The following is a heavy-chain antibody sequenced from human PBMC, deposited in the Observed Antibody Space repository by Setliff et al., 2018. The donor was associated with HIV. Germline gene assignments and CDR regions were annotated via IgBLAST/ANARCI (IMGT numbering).Heavy chain of an antibody. D-gene: IGHD3-10*01. J-gene: IGHJ4*02. CDR3: ATNKWPMIRGVTAFDH. CDR2: VDPENGKT. Sequence: ASVKVSCKASGYTFADHFMYWVQQAPGKGLVYMGRVDPENGKTIYAEKFQGRLTITADTSTDTGYMELSSRTSHDTALYYCATNKWPMIRGVTAFDHWGPGTLVTVSS. V-gene: IGHV1-69-2*01. CDR1: GYTFADHF.